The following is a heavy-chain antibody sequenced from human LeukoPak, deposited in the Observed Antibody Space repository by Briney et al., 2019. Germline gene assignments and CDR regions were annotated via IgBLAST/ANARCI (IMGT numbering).Heavy chain of an antibody. D-gene: IGHD3-10*01. CDR2: INHSGST. CDR3: ARGRGRAHPFPIDYWYFDL. Sequence: KSSETLSPTCAVYGGSFSGYYWSWIRQPPGKGLEWIGEINHSGSTNYNPSLKSRVTISVDTSKNQFSLKLSSVTAADTAVYYCARGRGRAHPFPIDYWYFDLWGRGTLVTVSS. J-gene: IGHJ2*01. CDR1: GGSFSGYY. V-gene: IGHV4-34*01.